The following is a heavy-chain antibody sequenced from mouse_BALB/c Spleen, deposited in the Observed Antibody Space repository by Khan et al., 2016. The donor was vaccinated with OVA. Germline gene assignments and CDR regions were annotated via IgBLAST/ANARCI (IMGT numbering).Heavy chain of an antibody. J-gene: IGHJ3*01. CDR2: VSSLAYNF. CDR3: TRGGKGGFAY. CDR1: GFTFSDYG. Sequence: EVELVESGGGLVQPGGSRKLSCAASGFTFSDYGMAWVRQAPGKGPEWVAFVSSLAYNFYYADTVTGRFTISRENAKNTLYLEMSSLRSEDTAMYYCTRGGKGGFAYWGQETLVTVSA. V-gene: IGHV5-15*02.